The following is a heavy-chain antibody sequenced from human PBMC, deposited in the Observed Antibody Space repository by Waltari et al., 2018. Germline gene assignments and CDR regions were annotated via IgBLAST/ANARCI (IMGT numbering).Heavy chain of an antibody. J-gene: IGHJ6*02. CDR2: MNPNSGNT. V-gene: IGHV1-8*01. CDR1: GYTFTSYD. CDR3: ARGSYYDFWSGISPFPDYYYGMDV. D-gene: IGHD3-3*01. Sequence: QVQLVQSGAEVKKPGASVKVSCKASGYTFTSYDINWVRQATGQGLEWMGWMNPNSGNTGYAQKFQGRVTMTRNTSISTAYMELSSLRSEDTAVYYCARGSYYDFWSGISPFPDYYYGMDVWGQGTTVTVSS.